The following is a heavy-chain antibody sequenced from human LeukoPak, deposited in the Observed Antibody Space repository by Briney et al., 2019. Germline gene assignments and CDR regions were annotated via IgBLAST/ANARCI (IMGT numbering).Heavy chain of an antibody. J-gene: IGHJ5*02. CDR3: ARGSRQQYYGSGSPQRFDP. CDR2: ISSSSSYI. V-gene: IGHV3-21*01. CDR1: GFTFSSYS. Sequence: GGSLRLSCAASGFTFSSYSMNWVRQAPGKGLEWVSAISSSSSYIYYADSVKGRLTISRDNAKNSLYPQINRLRAEHTAVYYCARGSRQQYYGSGSPQRFDPWGQGTLVTVSS. D-gene: IGHD3-10*01.